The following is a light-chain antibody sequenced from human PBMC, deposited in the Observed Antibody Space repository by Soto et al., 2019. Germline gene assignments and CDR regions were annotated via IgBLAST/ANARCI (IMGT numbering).Light chain of an antibody. CDR2: DAS. CDR3: QQRSNWPPT. CDR1: QSVSSY. Sequence: EIVLTQPPATLSLSPGKRATLSCRASQSVSSYLAWYQQKPGQAPRLLIYDASNRATGIPARFSGSGSGTDVTLTISSLEPEDFAVYYCQQRSNWPPTFGGGTKVEIK. J-gene: IGKJ4*01. V-gene: IGKV3-11*01.